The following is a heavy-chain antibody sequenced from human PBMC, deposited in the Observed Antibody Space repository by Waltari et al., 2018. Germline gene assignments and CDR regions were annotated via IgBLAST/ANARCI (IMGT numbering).Heavy chain of an antibody. CDR1: GFSFSAYW. J-gene: IGHJ4*02. D-gene: IGHD2-2*01. CDR3: ARGSPGYVRVWDC. CDR2: INYDGSAT. Sequence: EVQLMESGGGLVQPGGSLRLSCAASGFSFSAYWMTWVRQAPGKGLEWVANINYDGSATYHADSVNGRFSISRDNAKNSLYLQMNGVSAEDTAIYYCARGSPGYVRVWDCWGQGTMVTVSS. V-gene: IGHV3-7*03.